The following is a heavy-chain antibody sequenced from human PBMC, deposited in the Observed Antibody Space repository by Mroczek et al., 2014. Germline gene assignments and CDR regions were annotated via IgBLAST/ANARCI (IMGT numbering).Heavy chain of an antibody. D-gene: IGHD3-22*01. J-gene: IGHJ4*02. Sequence: QVQLQQSGAGLLKPSETLSLTCAVYGGSFSGYYWSWIRQPPGKGLEWIGEINHSGSTNYNPSLKSRVTISVDTSKNQFSLKLSSVTAADTAVYYCARGITMIVVVYFDYWGQGTLVTVSS. CDR2: INHSGST. V-gene: IGHV4-34*01. CDR3: ARGITMIVVVYFDY. CDR1: GGSFSGYY.